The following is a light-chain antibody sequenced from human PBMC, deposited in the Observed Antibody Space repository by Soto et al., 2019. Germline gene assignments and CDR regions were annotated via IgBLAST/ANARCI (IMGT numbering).Light chain of an antibody. CDR3: CSYAGTYILRV. J-gene: IGLJ1*01. CDR1: SSDVGGYDY. Sequence: QSALTQPRSVSTSPGQSVTISCTGTSSDVGGYDYVSWYQQHPGKAPKLMIYDVTKRPSGVPDRFSGSKSGNTASLTISGLQADDEADYYCCSYAGTYILRVFGTGTKLTVL. V-gene: IGLV2-11*01. CDR2: DVT.